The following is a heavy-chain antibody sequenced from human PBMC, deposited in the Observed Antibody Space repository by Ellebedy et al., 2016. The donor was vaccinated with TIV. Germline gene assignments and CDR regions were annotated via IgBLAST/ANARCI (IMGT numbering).Heavy chain of an antibody. CDR2: INPSGGST. J-gene: IGHJ6*02. V-gene: IGHV1-46*01. CDR1: GYTFTSYY. Sequence: AASVKVSCKASGYTFTSYYMHWVRQAPGQGLEWMGIINPSGGSTSYAQKFQGRVTMTRDTSTSTAYMELRSLRSDDTAVYYCARVSYYYYGMDVWGQGTTVTVSS. CDR3: ARVSYYYYGMDV.